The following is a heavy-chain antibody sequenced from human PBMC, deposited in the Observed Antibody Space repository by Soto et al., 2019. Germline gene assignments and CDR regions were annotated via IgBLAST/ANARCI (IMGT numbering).Heavy chain of an antibody. V-gene: IGHV1-3*01. CDR1: GYTFTSYA. Sequence: QVQLVQSGAEVKKPGASVKVSCKASGYTFTSYAMHWVRQAPGQRLEWMGWINAGNGNTKYSQKFQGRVTITRDTSASTAYMELSSLRSEDTAVYYCADDPMVRGVIGYFQHWGQGTLVTVSS. CDR3: ADDPMVRGVIGYFQH. CDR2: INAGNGNT. D-gene: IGHD3-10*01. J-gene: IGHJ1*01.